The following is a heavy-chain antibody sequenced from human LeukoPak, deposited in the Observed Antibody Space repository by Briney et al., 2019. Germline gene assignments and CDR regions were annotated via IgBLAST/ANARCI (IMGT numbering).Heavy chain of an antibody. CDR1: GGSISSSSYY. Sequence: SETLSLTCSVSGGSISSSSYYWGWIRQPPGKKLEWIGNIYYSGSTYYNPSLKSRVTISVDTSKNQFSLKLSSVTAADTAVYYCARPQRYSMYALDYWGRGTLVTVSS. V-gene: IGHV4-39*01. D-gene: IGHD5/OR15-5a*01. CDR2: IYYSGST. J-gene: IGHJ4*02. CDR3: ARPQRYSMYALDY.